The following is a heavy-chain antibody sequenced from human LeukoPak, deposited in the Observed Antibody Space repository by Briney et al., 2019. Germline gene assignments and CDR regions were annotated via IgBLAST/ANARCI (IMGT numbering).Heavy chain of an antibody. V-gene: IGHV3-64D*09. CDR2: ISGNGGST. Sequence: GGSLRLSCAASGFTFSNVWMTWVRQAPGKGLEYVSSISGNGGSTYYADSVKGRFTISRDNSENTVYLQMSSLRAEDTAVYYCVKARYSSTWEPFGYWGQGTLVTVSS. J-gene: IGHJ4*02. CDR1: GFTFSNVW. D-gene: IGHD6-13*01. CDR3: VKARYSSTWEPFGY.